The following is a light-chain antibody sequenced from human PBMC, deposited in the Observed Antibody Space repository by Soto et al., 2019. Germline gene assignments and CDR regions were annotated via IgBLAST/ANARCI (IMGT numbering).Light chain of an antibody. CDR3: QQYGSSSWT. J-gene: IGKJ1*01. CDR1: QSVFSS. Sequence: EIVMTQSPATLSVSPGERATLSFRASQSVFSSLAWYQQRPGQAPRLLIYGASSRATGIPDRFSGSGSGTDFTLTISRLEPEDFAVYYCQQYGSSSWTFGQGTKVDIK. V-gene: IGKV3-20*01. CDR2: GAS.